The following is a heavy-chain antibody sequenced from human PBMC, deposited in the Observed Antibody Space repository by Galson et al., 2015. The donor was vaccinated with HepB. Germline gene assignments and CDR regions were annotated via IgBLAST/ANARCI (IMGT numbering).Heavy chain of an antibody. J-gene: IGHJ4*02. CDR1: GYTFTSYG. D-gene: IGHD2-2*01. CDR3: SRVRGYCSSTSCYLEDY. Sequence: SVKVSCKASGYTFTSYGISWVRQAPGQGLEWMGWISAYNGNTNYAQKLQGRVTMTTDTSTSTAYMELRSLRSDDTAVYYCSRVRGYCSSTSCYLEDYWGQETLVTVSS. CDR2: ISAYNGNT. V-gene: IGHV1-18*01.